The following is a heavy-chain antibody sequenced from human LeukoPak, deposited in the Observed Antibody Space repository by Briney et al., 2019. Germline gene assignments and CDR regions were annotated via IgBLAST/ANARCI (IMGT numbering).Heavy chain of an antibody. D-gene: IGHD2-2*01. CDR1: GFTFSSYE. CDR3: AREGYCSSTGCVYGMDV. V-gene: IGHV3-48*03. Sequence: GGSLRLSCAASGFTFSSYEMNWVRQAPGKGLEWVSYISSSGSTIYYADSVKGRFTISRDNAKNSLYLQMNSLRAEDTAVYYCAREGYCSSTGCVYGMDVWGQGTTVTVSS. CDR2: ISSSGSTI. J-gene: IGHJ6*02.